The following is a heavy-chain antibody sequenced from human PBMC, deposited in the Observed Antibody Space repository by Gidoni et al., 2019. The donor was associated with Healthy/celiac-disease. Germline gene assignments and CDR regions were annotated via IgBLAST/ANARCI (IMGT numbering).Heavy chain of an antibody. D-gene: IGHD5-18*01. V-gene: IGHV1-2*02. CDR2: INPNSGGT. J-gene: IGHJ6*02. Sequence: QVQLVQSGAEVKKPGASVKVSCKASGYTCTVYYMHWVRQAPGQGLEWMGWINPNSGGTNYAQKFQGRVTMTRDTSISTAYMELSRLRSDDTAVYYCAREPYSDGHTYYYYGMDVWGQGTTVTVSS. CDR3: AREPYSDGHTYYYYGMDV. CDR1: GYTCTVYY.